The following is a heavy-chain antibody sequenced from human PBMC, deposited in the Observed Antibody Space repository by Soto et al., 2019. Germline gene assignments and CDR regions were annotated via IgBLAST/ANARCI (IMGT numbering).Heavy chain of an antibody. V-gene: IGHV3-53*01. CDR3: ARDPGSIAVAGTT. CDR2: IYSSGST. CDR1: GFTVTSNY. D-gene: IGHD6-19*01. Sequence: EVQLVESGGGLIQPGGSLRLSCAASGFTVTSNYMSWVRQAPGKGLEWVSVIYSSGSTYYADSVKGRFTISRDNSKNTLYLQMNSLRAEDTDVYYCARDPGSIAVAGTTWGQGTLVTVSS. J-gene: IGHJ4*02.